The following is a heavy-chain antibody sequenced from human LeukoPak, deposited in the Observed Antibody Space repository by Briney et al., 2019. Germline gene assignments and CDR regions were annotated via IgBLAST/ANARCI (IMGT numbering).Heavy chain of an antibody. J-gene: IGHJ4*02. Sequence: PGGSLRLSCAASGFTFRSYAMRWVRQAPGKGLEWVSYITYNSGTIFYADSVKGRFTISRDNSKNTLYLQMNSLTADDSAIYYCAKVRGSGRYVDYWGQGILVTVSS. CDR3: AKVRGSGRYVDY. CDR2: ITYNSGTI. V-gene: IGHV3-48*01. D-gene: IGHD3-10*01. CDR1: GFTFRSYA.